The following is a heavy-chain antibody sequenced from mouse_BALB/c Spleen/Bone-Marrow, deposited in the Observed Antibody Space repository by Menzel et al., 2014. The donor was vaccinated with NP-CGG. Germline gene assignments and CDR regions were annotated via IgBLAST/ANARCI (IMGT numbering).Heavy chain of an antibody. CDR3: ASYGSSPAWFAY. CDR2: IDPSDSET. CDR1: GYSFTSYW. J-gene: IGHJ3*01. V-gene: IGHV1S127*01. Sequence: VQLQQSGPQLVRPGASVKISCKASGYSFTSYWMHWVKQRPGQGLEWIGMIDPSDSETRLNQMFKDKATLTVDKSSSTAYRQLSSPTSEDSAVYYCASYGSSPAWFAYWGQGTLVTVSA. D-gene: IGHD1-1*01.